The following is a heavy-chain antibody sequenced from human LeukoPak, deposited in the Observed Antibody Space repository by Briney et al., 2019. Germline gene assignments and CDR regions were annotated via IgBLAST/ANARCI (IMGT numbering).Heavy chain of an antibody. Sequence: ASVKVSCKASGYTFTSYGISWVRQAPGQGLEWMGWISAYNGNTNYAQKLQGRVTMTMTTNTSTSTAYMELRSLRSDDTAVYYCARSGYYCGSGKDYFDYWGQGTLVTVSS. CDR3: ARSGYYCGSGKDYFDY. V-gene: IGHV1-18*01. CDR1: GYTFTSYG. CDR2: ISAYNGNT. D-gene: IGHD3-10*01. J-gene: IGHJ4*02.